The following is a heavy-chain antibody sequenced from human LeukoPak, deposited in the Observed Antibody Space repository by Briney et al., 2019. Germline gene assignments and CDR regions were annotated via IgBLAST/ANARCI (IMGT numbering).Heavy chain of an antibody. CDR1: GFTFSSYW. Sequence: GGSLRLSCAASGFTFSSYWMSWVRQAPGKGLEWVANIKQDGSEKYYVDSVKGRFTISRDNAKNSLYLQMNSLRAEDTAVYYCAREGLEYSSSPSPPFQTDYWGQGTLVTVSS. D-gene: IGHD6-6*01. CDR2: IKQDGSEK. J-gene: IGHJ4*02. V-gene: IGHV3-7*01. CDR3: AREGLEYSSSPSPPFQTDY.